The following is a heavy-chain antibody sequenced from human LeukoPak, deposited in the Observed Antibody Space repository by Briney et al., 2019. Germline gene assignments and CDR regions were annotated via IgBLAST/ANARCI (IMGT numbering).Heavy chain of an antibody. CDR1: GFTFSSYA. Sequence: GGSLRLSCAASGFTFSSYAMSWVRQAPGKGLEWVSAISGSGGSTYYADSVKGRFTISRDNSKNTLYLQMNSLRAEDTAVYYCAKSQQQLVRVGRYNWFDPWGQGTLVTASS. CDR2: ISGSGGST. V-gene: IGHV3-23*01. D-gene: IGHD6-13*01. CDR3: AKSQQQLVRVGRYNWFDP. J-gene: IGHJ5*02.